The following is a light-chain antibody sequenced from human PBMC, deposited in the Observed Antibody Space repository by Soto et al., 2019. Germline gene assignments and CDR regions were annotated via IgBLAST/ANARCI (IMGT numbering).Light chain of an antibody. J-gene: IGLJ1*01. V-gene: IGLV1-44*01. CDR3: AAWDDSLNGPYV. CDR2: SNN. CDR1: SSNIGSNT. Sequence: QSVLTQPPSASGTPGQRVTISCSGSSSNIGSNTVNLYQQLPGTAPKLLIYSNNQRPSGVPDRFSGSKSGTSASLAISGLQSEDEDDYYCAAWDDSLNGPYVFGTGTKVTVL.